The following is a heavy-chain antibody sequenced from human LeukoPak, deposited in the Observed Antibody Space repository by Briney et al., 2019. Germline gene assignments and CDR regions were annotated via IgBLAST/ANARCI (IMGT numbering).Heavy chain of an antibody. CDR3: ASTNSLDN. D-gene: IGHD2-8*01. J-gene: IGHJ4*02. CDR1: GFTFSNYW. V-gene: IGHV3-7*01. Sequence: GGSLRLSCAASGFTFSNYWMNWVRQAPGKGLEWVANIKQDGSAKFYVDSVKGRFTISRDNAKNSLYLQMNSLRVDDTAVYYCASTNSLDNWGQGTLVTV. CDR2: IKQDGSAK.